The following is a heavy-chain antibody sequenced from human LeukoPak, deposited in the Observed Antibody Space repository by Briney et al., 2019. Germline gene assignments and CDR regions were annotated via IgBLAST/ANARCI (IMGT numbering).Heavy chain of an antibody. J-gene: IGHJ5*02. Sequence: GGSLRLSCAASGFTFSSYGMHWVRQAPGKGLEWVAVIWYDGSNKYYADSVKGRFTISRDNSKNTLYLQMNSLRAEDTAVYYCARALTIFGVVDNWFDPWGQGTLVTVSS. V-gene: IGHV3-33*01. CDR1: GFTFSSYG. D-gene: IGHD3-3*01. CDR2: IWYDGSNK. CDR3: ARALTIFGVVDNWFDP.